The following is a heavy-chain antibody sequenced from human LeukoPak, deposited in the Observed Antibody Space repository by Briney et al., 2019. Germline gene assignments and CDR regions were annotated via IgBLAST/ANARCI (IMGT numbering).Heavy chain of an antibody. D-gene: IGHD3-3*01. Sequence: PGGSLRLSCAASGFTVSSNYMSWVRQAPGKGLEWVSVIYSGGSTYYADSVKGRSTISRDNAKNSLYLQMNSLRAEDTAVYYCARDGQRYYDFWSGYYSYYGMDVWGQGTTVTVSS. J-gene: IGHJ6*02. CDR1: GFTVSSNY. CDR3: ARDGQRYYDFWSGYYSYYGMDV. V-gene: IGHV3-53*01. CDR2: IYSGGST.